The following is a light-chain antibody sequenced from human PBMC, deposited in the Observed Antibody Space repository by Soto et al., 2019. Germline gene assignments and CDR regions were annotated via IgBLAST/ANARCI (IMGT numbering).Light chain of an antibody. Sequence: ELVLTQSPATLSVSPGEGATLSCRASQSISNNLVWYQQKPGQAPRLLIYGASTRASGIPARFSGSGSGTEFTLTISSLQSEDFATYYCQKYNSAPFTFGPGTKVDIK. V-gene: IGKV3-15*01. J-gene: IGKJ3*01. CDR2: GAS. CDR3: QKYNSAPFT. CDR1: QSISNN.